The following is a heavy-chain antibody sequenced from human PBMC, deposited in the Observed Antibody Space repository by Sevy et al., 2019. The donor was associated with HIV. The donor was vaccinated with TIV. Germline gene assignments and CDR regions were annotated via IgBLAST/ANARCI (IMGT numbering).Heavy chain of an antibody. J-gene: IGHJ6*02. CDR1: GFTFSSYS. CDR3: AKGDSTFYGMDV. CDR2: ISGISNYI. D-gene: IGHD6-13*01. V-gene: IGHV3-21*04. Sequence: GGSLRLSCAASGFTFSSYSMNWVRQAPGKGLEWVSSISGISNYIYYADSMKGRFTVSRDKSKNTLYLQMNNLRAEDTAVYYCAKGDSTFYGMDVWGQGTTVTVSS.